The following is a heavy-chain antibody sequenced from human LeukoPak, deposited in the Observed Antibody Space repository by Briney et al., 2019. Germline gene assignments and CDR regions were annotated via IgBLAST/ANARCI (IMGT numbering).Heavy chain of an antibody. CDR3: ARDREGTTVTHFDY. Sequence: ASVKVSCKASVYTFTSYYMHWVRQAPGQGLEWMGIINPSGGSTTYAPKFQGRVTMTRDTSTSTVYMELSRVRSEDTAVYYCARDREGTTVTHFDYWGQGTLVTVSS. J-gene: IGHJ4*02. V-gene: IGHV1-46*01. CDR2: INPSGGST. D-gene: IGHD4-17*01. CDR1: VYTFTSYY.